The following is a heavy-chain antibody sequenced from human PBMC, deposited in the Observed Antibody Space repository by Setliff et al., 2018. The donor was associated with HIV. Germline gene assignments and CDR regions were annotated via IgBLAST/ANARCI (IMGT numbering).Heavy chain of an antibody. CDR3: ARLLQGGNYAFDI. Sequence: SETLSLTCTVSGGSIVRYYWTWIRQPPGKGLEWIGYIYYSGSTNYNPSLKSRVIISVDTSKMQFSLKLRSVAAADTAMYYCARLLQGGNYAFDIWGQGTMVTVSS. CDR1: GGSIVRYY. CDR2: IYYSGST. D-gene: IGHD2-21*02. J-gene: IGHJ3*02. V-gene: IGHV4-59*08.